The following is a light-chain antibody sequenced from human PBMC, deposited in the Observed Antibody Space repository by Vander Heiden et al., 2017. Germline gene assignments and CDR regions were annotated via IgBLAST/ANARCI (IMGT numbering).Light chain of an antibody. J-gene: IGLJ3*02. CDR1: SSNIGSNT. CDR2: GNS. V-gene: IGLV1-44*01. Sequence: QSVLTQPPSASGTPGQRVTISCSGSSSNIGSNTVNWYQQLPGTPPKLLIYGNSQRPSGVPDRFSGSKSGTSASLAISGLQSEDEADYYCAAWDDTLKGVFGGGTKLTVL. CDR3: AAWDDTLKGV.